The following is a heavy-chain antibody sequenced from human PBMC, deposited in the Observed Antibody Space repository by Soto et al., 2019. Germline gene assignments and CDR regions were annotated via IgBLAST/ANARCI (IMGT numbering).Heavy chain of an antibody. D-gene: IGHD2-15*01. Sequence: ASVNVSCKASRYSFTDYGISLVRQAPGQGLEWMAWISAYNDNTIYAQKFQGRVTVTTDTSTSTTYMALKSLRSDDTAMYYCGREYCSGGSCYSADYWGQGTLVTVSS. V-gene: IGHV1-18*01. CDR3: GREYCSGGSCYSADY. CDR1: RYSFTDYG. J-gene: IGHJ4*02. CDR2: ISAYNDNT.